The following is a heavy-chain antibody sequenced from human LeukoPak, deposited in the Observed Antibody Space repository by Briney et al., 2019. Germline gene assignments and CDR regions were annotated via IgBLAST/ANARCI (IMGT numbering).Heavy chain of an antibody. CDR1: GYSISSGYY. CDR2: IYHSGST. J-gene: IGHJ4*02. Sequence: SETLSLTCTVSGYSISSGYYWGWIRQPPGKGLEWIGSIYHSGSTYYNPSLKSRVTISVDTSKNQFSLKLSSVTAADTAVYYCARDIAAADYWGQGTLVTVSS. D-gene: IGHD6-13*01. CDR3: ARDIAAADY. V-gene: IGHV4-38-2*02.